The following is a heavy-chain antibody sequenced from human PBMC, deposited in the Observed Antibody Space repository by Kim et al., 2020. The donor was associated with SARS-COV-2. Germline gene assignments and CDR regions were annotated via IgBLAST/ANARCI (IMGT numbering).Heavy chain of an antibody. V-gene: IGHV4-39*01. J-gene: IGHJ4*02. CDR3: ARRRGGIVAAARFDY. Sequence: PSLKSRVTISVDTSKNQFSRKLSSVTAADTAVYYCARRRGGIVAAARFDYWGQGTLVTVSS. D-gene: IGHD6-6*01.